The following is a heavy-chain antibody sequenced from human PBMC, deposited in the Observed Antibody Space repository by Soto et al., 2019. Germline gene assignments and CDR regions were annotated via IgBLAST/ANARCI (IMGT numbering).Heavy chain of an antibody. CDR2: ISYDGSNK. J-gene: IGHJ4*02. V-gene: IGHV3-30*18. D-gene: IGHD2-15*01. CDR1: GFTFSSYG. Sequence: QVQLVESGGGVVQPGRSLRLSRAASGFTFSSYGMHWVRQAPGKGLEWVAVISYDGSNKYYADSVKGRFTISRDNSKNTLYLQMNSLRAEDTAVYYCAKDKVVVAATPLGPFDYWGQGTLVTVSS. CDR3: AKDKVVVAATPLGPFDY.